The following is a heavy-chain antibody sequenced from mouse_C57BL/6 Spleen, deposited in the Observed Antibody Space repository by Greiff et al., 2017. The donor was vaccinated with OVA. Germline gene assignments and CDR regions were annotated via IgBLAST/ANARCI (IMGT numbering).Heavy chain of an antibody. V-gene: IGHV1-54*01. J-gene: IGHJ4*01. Sequence: VKLQESGAELVRPGTSVKVSCKASGYAFTNYLIEWVKQRPGQGLEWIGVINPGSGGTNYNEKFKGKATLTADKSSSTAYMQLSSLTSEDSAVYFCASPITTVVANYAMDYWGQGTSVTVSS. CDR3: ASPITTVVANYAMDY. CDR2: INPGSGGT. CDR1: GYAFTNYL. D-gene: IGHD1-1*01.